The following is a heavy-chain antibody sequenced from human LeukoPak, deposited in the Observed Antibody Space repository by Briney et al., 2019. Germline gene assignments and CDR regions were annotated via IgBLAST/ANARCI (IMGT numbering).Heavy chain of an antibody. CDR1: GFTFSSYA. D-gene: IGHD2-2*03. V-gene: IGHV3-23*01. Sequence: GGSLRLSCAASGFTFSSYAMSWVRQAPGKGLEWVSAISGSGGSTYYADSVKGRFTISRDNSKNTLYLQMNSLRAEDTAVYYCAKDGYCSSTSCSDAFDIWGQGTMVTVSS. J-gene: IGHJ3*02. CDR2: ISGSGGST. CDR3: AKDGYCSSTSCSDAFDI.